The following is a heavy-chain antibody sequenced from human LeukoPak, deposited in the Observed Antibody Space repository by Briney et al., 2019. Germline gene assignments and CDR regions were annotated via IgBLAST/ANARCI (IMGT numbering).Heavy chain of an antibody. V-gene: IGHV1-58*02. J-gene: IGHJ4*02. Sequence: SVKVSCKASGSTFTSSAMQWVRQARGQRLEWIGWIVVGSGNTNYAQKFQEGVTITRDMSTSTAYMELSSLRSEDTAVYYCAADYYDSSGYLNYWGQGTLVTVSS. CDR1: GSTFTSSA. CDR2: IVVGSGNT. D-gene: IGHD3-22*01. CDR3: AADYYDSSGYLNY.